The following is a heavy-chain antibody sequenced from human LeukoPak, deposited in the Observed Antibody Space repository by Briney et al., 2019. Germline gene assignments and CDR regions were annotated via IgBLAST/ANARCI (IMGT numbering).Heavy chain of an antibody. J-gene: IGHJ4*02. V-gene: IGHV3-7*03. D-gene: IGHD3-16*01. CDR3: ARDGFGTGSN. Sequence: PGGSLRLSCAASGFGFSGYGMNWVRQAPGKGLEWVATINPDGNKKGVADSVKGRFIISRDNAKNSLYLQMNTLRADDAAVYYCARDGFGTGSNWGQGTLVTVSS. CDR2: INPDGNKK. CDR1: GFGFSGYG.